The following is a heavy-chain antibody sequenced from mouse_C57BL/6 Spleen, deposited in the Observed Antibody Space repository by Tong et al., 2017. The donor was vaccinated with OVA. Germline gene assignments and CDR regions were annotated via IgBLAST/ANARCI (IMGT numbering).Heavy chain of an antibody. CDR1: GFTFSSYG. CDR3: ERREVRRAWFAY. V-gene: IGHV5-6*01. D-gene: IGHD2-14*01. Sequence: EVQLQESGGDLVKPGGSLKLSCAASGFTFSSYGMSWVRQTPDKRLEWVATISSGGSYTYYPDSVKGRFTISRDNAKNTLYLQMSSLKSEETAMYYCERREVRRAWFAYWGQGTLVTVSA. J-gene: IGHJ3*01. CDR2: ISSGGSYT.